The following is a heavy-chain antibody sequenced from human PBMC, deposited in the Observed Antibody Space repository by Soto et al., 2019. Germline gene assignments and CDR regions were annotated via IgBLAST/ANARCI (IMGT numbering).Heavy chain of an antibody. D-gene: IGHD3-10*01. CDR1: GGTFSSYA. CDR3: ARDFDYYGSGSYYNLGY. V-gene: IGHV1-69*13. CDR2: IIPIFGTA. Sequence: SVKVSCKASGGTFSSYAISWVRQAPGQGLEWMGGIIPIFGTANYAQKFQGRVTITADESTSTAYMELSSLRSEDTAVYYCARDFDYYGSGSYYNLGYWGQGTLVTVSS. J-gene: IGHJ4*02.